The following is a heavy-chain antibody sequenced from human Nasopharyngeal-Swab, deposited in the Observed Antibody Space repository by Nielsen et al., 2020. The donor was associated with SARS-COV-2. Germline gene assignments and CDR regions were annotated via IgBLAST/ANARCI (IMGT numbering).Heavy chain of an antibody. D-gene: IGHD3-10*01. Sequence: GGSLRLSCAASGFKFSDYSMNWVRQAAGKGPEWVSFISGSGDFIYYADSVKGRFTISRDNARNSLYLQMNSLRAEDTAIYYCARDLGDYYYYYYMDVWGKGTTVTVSS. J-gene: IGHJ6*03. V-gene: IGHV3-21*01. CDR2: ISGSGDFI. CDR1: GFKFSDYS. CDR3: ARDLGDYYYYYYMDV.